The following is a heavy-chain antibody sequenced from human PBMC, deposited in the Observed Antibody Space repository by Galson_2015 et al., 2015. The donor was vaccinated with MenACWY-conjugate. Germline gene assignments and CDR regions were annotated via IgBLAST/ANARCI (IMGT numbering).Heavy chain of an antibody. Sequence: SLRLSCAASGFTFNNYWMSWVRQAPGKGLEWVANINQGGSDKYYVDSVKGRFTISRDNSKNSLHLQMNSLRAEDTAVYYCATAARGGNPGELYWGQGILVAVSS. CDR2: INQGGSDK. CDR1: GFTFNNYW. V-gene: IGHV3-7*03. CDR3: ATAARGGNPGELY. D-gene: IGHD1-26*01. J-gene: IGHJ4*02.